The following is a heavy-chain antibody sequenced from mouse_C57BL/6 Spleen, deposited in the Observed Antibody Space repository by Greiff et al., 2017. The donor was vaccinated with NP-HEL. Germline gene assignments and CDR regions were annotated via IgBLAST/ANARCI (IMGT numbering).Heavy chain of an antibody. CDR2: IYPSDSET. Sequence: QVQLQQPGAELVRPGSSVKLSCKASGYTFTSYWMDWVKQRPGQGLEWIGNIYPSDSETHYNQKFKDKATLTVDKSSSTVYMQLSSLTSEDSAVYYCARGPNYYAMDDWGQGTSVTVSS. CDR1: GYTFTSYW. V-gene: IGHV1-61*01. CDR3: ARGPNYYAMDD. J-gene: IGHJ4*01.